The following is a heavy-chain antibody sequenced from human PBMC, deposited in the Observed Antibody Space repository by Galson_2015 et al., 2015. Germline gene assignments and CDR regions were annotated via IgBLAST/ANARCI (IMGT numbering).Heavy chain of an antibody. D-gene: IGHD2-2*01. CDR2: IIPIFGTA. CDR3: ARAQGGCSSTSCPSPFDP. V-gene: IGHV1-69*13. Sequence: SVKVSCKASGGTFSSYAISWVRQAPGQGLEWMGGIIPIFGTANYAQKFQGRVTITADESTSTAYMELSSLRSEDTAVYYCARAQGGCSSTSCPSPFDPWGQGTLVTVSS. CDR1: GGTFSSYA. J-gene: IGHJ5*02.